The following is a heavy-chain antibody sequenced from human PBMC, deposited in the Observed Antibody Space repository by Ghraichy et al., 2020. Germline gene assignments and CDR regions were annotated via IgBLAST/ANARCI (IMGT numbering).Heavy chain of an antibody. D-gene: IGHD5-12*01. J-gene: IGHJ4*02. Sequence: GGSLRLSCAASGFTFSNYAMTWVRQAPGKGLEWVSAIRGIGGKTYNADSVKGRFTISRDNSKNTLYLQMNSLRAEDTAVYYCARGVTGGYDQYYFDYWGQGTLLTVSS. CDR3: ARGVTGGYDQYYFDY. CDR1: GFTFSNYA. V-gene: IGHV3-23*01. CDR2: IRGIGGKT.